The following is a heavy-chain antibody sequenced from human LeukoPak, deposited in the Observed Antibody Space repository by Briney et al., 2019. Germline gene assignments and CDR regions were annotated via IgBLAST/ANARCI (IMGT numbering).Heavy chain of an antibody. J-gene: IGHJ4*02. CDR3: ARGYKYSSSWYGGGDY. Sequence: GGSLRLSCVASGFTFSSYWMSWVRQAPGKGPEWVANVKQDGSEKYYVDSVKGRFTISRDNAMNSIYLQMNSLRAEDTAVYYCARGYKYSSSWYGGGDYWGQGSLVTVSS. CDR1: GFTFSSYW. CDR2: VKQDGSEK. D-gene: IGHD6-13*01. V-gene: IGHV3-7*01.